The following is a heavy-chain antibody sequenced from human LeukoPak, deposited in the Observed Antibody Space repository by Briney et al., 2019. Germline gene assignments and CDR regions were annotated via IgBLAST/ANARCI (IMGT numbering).Heavy chain of an antibody. CDR1: GGTFSSNT. CDR2: IIPIFGTA. D-gene: IGHD2-15*01. Sequence: SVKVSCKASGGTFSSNTISWVRQAPGQGLECMGGIIPIFGTANYAQKFQGRVTITADESTSTAYMELSSLRYEDTAVYYCARVWCSGGSCYLSRGAFDIWGQGTMVTVSS. V-gene: IGHV1-69*13. CDR3: ARVWCSGGSCYLSRGAFDI. J-gene: IGHJ3*02.